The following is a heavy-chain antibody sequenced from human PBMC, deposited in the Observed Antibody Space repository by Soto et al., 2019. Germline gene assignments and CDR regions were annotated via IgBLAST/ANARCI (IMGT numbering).Heavy chain of an antibody. CDR2: IYYSGST. CDR1: GGSISSGGYY. J-gene: IGHJ4*02. Sequence: PSETLSLTCSVSGGSISSGGYYWSWIRQHPGKGLEWIGYIYYSGSTSYNPSLKSRITVNPDTSKNEFSLQLNSVSPEDTAVYYCARGEWPAVFDYWGQGALVTVSS. V-gene: IGHV4-31*03. D-gene: IGHD3-3*01. CDR3: ARGEWPAVFDY.